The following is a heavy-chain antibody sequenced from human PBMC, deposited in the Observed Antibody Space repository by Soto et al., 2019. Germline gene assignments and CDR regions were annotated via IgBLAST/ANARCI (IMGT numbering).Heavy chain of an antibody. J-gene: IGHJ4*02. D-gene: IGHD6-19*01. CDR1: GFTFSSYA. V-gene: IGHV3-23*01. CDR2: ISGSGGST. Sequence: GGSLRLSCAASGFTFSSYAMSWVRQAPGKGLEWVSAISGSGGSTYYADSVKGRFTISRDNSKNTLYLQMNSLRAEDTAVYYCARQYSSGWYHFDYWGQGTLVTVSS. CDR3: ARQYSSGWYHFDY.